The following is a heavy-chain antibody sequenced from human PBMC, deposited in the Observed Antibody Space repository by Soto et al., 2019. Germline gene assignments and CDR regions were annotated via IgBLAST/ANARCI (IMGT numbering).Heavy chain of an antibody. D-gene: IGHD2-8*01. CDR1: GGFISSGGYS. Sequence: QLQLQESGSGLVKPSETLSLTCAVSGGFISSGGYSWSWIRQPPGKGLEWIAYIYHTGSAYYNPSLERRVTIAVDMSKNQFSRKLSSVTSADTAVYYCARGRVYSGAFDIWGQGTKSTVSS. CDR3: ARGRVYSGAFDI. CDR2: IYHTGSA. V-gene: IGHV4-30-2*01. J-gene: IGHJ3*02.